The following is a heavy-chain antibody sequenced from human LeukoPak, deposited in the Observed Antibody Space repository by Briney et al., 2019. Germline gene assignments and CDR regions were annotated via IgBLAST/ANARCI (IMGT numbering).Heavy chain of an antibody. CDR2: ISSSSSSTI. Sequence: GGSLRLSCAASGFTFSSYSMNWVRQAPGKGLEWVSYISSSSSSTIYYADSVKGRFTISRDNAKNSLYLQMNSLRAEDTAVYYCARERAGHSYNYYGSGSYPYYFDYWGQGTLVTVSS. CDR1: GFTFSSYS. V-gene: IGHV3-48*04. J-gene: IGHJ4*02. CDR3: ARERAGHSYNYYGSGSYPYYFDY. D-gene: IGHD3-10*01.